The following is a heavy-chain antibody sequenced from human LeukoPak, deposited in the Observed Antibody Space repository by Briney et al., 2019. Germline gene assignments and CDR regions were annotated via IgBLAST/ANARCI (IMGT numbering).Heavy chain of an antibody. V-gene: IGHV1-18*01. CDR1: GYTFTSYG. CDR2: ISAYNGNT. CDR3: AREWSYGSDYYYGIDV. D-gene: IGHD5-18*01. Sequence: GASAKVSCKASGYTFTSYGISWVRQAPGQGLEWMGWISAYNGNTNYAQKLQGRVTMTTDTSTSTAYMELRSLRSDDTAVYYCAREWSYGSDYYYGIDVWGQGTTVTVSS. J-gene: IGHJ6*02.